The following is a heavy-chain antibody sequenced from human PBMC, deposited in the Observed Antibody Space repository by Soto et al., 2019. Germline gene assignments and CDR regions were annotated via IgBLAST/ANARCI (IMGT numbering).Heavy chain of an antibody. J-gene: IGHJ5*02. CDR1: GGSFSGYY. CDR3: ARYCSSTSCYHWFDP. Sequence: QVQLQQWGAGLLKPSETLSLTCAVYGGSFSGYYWSWIRQPPGKGLEWIGEINHSGSTNYNPSLKSRVTISVDTSKNQFPLKLSSVTAADTAVYYCARYCSSTSCYHWFDPWGQGTLVTVSS. CDR2: INHSGST. V-gene: IGHV4-34*01. D-gene: IGHD2-2*01.